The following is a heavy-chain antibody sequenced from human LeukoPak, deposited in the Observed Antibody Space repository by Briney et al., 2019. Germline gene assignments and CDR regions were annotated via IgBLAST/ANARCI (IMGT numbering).Heavy chain of an antibody. D-gene: IGHD1-26*01. V-gene: IGHV3-74*01. CDR3: ARDEGGSYDY. CDR2: IYGDGSTT. CDR1: GFTFSSYA. Sequence: GGSLRLSCAASGFTFSSYAMSWVRQAPGKGLVWVSLIYGDGSTTRYADSVKGRFTISIDNAKNTVYLQMNSLRAEDTAVYYCARDEGGSYDYWGQGTLVTVSS. J-gene: IGHJ4*02.